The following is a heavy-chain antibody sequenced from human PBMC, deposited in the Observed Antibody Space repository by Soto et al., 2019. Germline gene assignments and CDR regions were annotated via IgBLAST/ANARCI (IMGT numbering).Heavy chain of an antibody. CDR2: IIPIFGTA. Sequence: ASVKVSCKASGGTFSSYAISWVRQAPGQGLEWMGGIIPIFGTANYAQKFQGRVTITADKSTSTAYMELSSLRSEDTAVYYCARGAQSIGPLFWFDTWGQGTLVTVSS. D-gene: IGHD6-6*01. V-gene: IGHV1-69*06. J-gene: IGHJ5*02. CDR3: ARGAQSIGPLFWFDT. CDR1: GGTFSSYA.